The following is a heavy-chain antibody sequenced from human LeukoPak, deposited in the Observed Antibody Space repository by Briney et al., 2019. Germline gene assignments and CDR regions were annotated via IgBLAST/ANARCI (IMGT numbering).Heavy chain of an antibody. CDR2: IYSGGST. V-gene: IGHV3-53*01. CDR3: ARGNFPIDY. CDR1: GFTFGDYA. D-gene: IGHD1-1*01. Sequence: GGSLRLSCTATGFTFGDYALSWVRQALGKGLEWGSVIYSGGSTYYADSVKGRFTISRDNSKNTLYLQMNSLRAEDTAVYYCARGNFPIDYWGQGTLVTVSS. J-gene: IGHJ4*02.